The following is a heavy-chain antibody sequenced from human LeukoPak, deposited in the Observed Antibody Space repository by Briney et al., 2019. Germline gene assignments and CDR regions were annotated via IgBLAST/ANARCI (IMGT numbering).Heavy chain of an antibody. J-gene: IGHJ4*02. CDR3: ARHLRGGSIWFDY. CDR2: ISYSGTT. V-gene: IGHV4-39*01. Sequence: SETLPLTCTVSGGSISSGSYYWGWVRQPPGKGLEWIGSISYSGTTYYNLSLKSRVTLSVDTSKNQFSLKLSSVTAADTALCYCARHLRGGSIWFDYWGQGTLVTVSS. D-gene: IGHD6-13*01. CDR1: GGSISSGSYY.